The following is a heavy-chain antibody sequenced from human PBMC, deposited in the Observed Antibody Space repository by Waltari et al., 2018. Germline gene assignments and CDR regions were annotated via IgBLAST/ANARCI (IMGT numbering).Heavy chain of an antibody. CDR3: ARGETGNFFFDD. D-gene: IGHD7-27*01. Sequence: QVQLQQWGAGLLEPSETLSLTGAVYGGSFSGYYWAWLRQSPGKGLQFIGEVHQSGGPNYNPSLGSRVTISLDMSKNQFSLKLTSVTAADTAMYFCARGETGNFFFDDWGQGSQVTVSS. CDR2: VHQSGGP. V-gene: IGHV4-34*01. J-gene: IGHJ4*02. CDR1: GGSFSGYY.